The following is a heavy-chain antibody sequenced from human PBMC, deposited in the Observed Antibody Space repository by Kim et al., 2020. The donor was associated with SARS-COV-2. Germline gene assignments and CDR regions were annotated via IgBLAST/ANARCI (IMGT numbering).Heavy chain of an antibody. CDR3: ARATDYGDSGGVDY. Sequence: ASVKVSGKASGYTFTSYGISWVRQAPGQGLEWMGWISAYNGNTNYAQKLQGRVTMTTDTSTSTTYMELRSLRSDDTAVYYCARATDYGDSGGVDYWGQGTLVTVSS. V-gene: IGHV1-18*04. CDR1: GYTFTSYG. D-gene: IGHD4-17*01. J-gene: IGHJ4*02. CDR2: ISAYNGNT.